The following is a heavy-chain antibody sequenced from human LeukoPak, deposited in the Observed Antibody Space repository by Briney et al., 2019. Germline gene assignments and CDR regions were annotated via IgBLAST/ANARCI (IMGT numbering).Heavy chain of an antibody. V-gene: IGHV3-53*01. J-gene: IGHJ4*02. D-gene: IGHD4-11*01. CDR1: GFSVSSNY. CDR3: TKDTHSHYFDF. CDR2: IYAGGST. Sequence: GGSLRLSCAASGFSVSSNYMSWVRQPPGKGLEWVSVIYAGGSTYYADSVKGRFTISRDNSKNTLYLQMNSLRAEDTAVYYCTKDTHSHYFDFWGQGTLVTVSS.